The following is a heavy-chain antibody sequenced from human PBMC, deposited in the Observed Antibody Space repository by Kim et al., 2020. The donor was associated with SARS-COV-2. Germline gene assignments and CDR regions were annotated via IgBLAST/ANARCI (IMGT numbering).Heavy chain of an antibody. Sequence: KTKGSQEFQGKVTITRDTAANTAYMELSSLTSEDTAVYYCARDMNPTVYDYWGQGTLVTVSS. J-gene: IGHJ4*02. CDR2: KT. D-gene: IGHD4-4*01. V-gene: IGHV1-3*01. CDR3: ARDMNPTVYDY.